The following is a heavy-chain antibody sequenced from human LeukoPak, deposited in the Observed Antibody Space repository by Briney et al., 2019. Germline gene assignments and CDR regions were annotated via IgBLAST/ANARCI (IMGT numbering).Heavy chain of an antibody. Sequence: PSETLSLTCAVYGGSFSGYYWSWIRQPPGKGLEWIGEINHSGSTNYNPSLKSRVTISVDTPKNQFSLKLSSVTAADTAVYYCARGRYCSSTSCWGAYGMDVWGQGTLVTVSS. D-gene: IGHD2-2*01. J-gene: IGHJ6*02. CDR2: INHSGST. CDR1: GGSFSGYY. V-gene: IGHV4-34*01. CDR3: ARGRYCSSTSCWGAYGMDV.